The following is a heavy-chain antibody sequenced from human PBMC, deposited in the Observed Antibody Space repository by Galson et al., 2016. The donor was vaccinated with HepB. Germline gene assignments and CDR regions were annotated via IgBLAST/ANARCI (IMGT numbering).Heavy chain of an antibody. D-gene: IGHD6-19*01. CDR2: IHPGDSET. J-gene: IGHJ5*02. Sequence: QSGAEVKKPGESLRISCKSSGYNFTTYWIGWVRQMPGKGLEWMGLIHPGDSETRYSPTFQGQVTISADKSISTAYLQWSSLKASDTATYYCARHRYSGSYSSIRGLDPWGQGTLVIVSS. V-gene: IGHV5-51*01. CDR1: GYNFTTYW. CDR3: ARHRYSGSYSSIRGLDP.